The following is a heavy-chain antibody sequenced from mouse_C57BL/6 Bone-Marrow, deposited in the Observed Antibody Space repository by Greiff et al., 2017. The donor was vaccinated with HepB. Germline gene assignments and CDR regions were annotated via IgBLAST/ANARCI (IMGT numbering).Heavy chain of an antibody. J-gene: IGHJ3*01. D-gene: IGHD1-1*01. CDR2: ISSGGDYI. Sequence: DVMLVESGEGLVKPGGSLKLSCAASGFTFSSYAMSWVRQTPEKRLEWVAYISSGGDYIYYADTVKGRFTISRDNARNTLYLQMSSLKSEDTAMYYCTRPYYYGSSYGFAYWGQGTLVTVSA. V-gene: IGHV5-9-1*02. CDR3: TRPYYYGSSYGFAY. CDR1: GFTFSSYA.